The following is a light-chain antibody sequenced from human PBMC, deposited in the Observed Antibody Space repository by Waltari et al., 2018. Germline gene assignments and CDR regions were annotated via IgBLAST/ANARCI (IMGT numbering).Light chain of an antibody. J-gene: IGLJ2*01. CDR1: NAGSET. CDR2: DDS. CDR3: QVWDTTNDHVV. Sequence: SYVLTQPPSVSVAPGQTASITCGGNNAGSETVHWYQREPGQAPVLVVYDDSDRPSGIPERFSGSKSGSMATLTISRVEAGDEADYYCQVWDTTNDHVVFGGGTKLTVL. V-gene: IGLV3-21*02.